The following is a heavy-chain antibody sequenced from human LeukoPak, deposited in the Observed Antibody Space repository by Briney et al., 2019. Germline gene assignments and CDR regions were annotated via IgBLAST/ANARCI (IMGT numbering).Heavy chain of an antibody. V-gene: IGHV1-2*06. CDR1: GYTFTGYY. CDR3: ARSASNPYGSGSYLFDY. Sequence: ASVKVSCKASGYTFTGYYMHWVRQAPGQGLEWMGRIKPNSGGTNYAQKFQGRVTMTRDTSISTAYMELSRLRSDDTAVYYCARSASNPYGSGSYLFDYWGQGTLVSVSS. CDR2: IKPNSGGT. D-gene: IGHD3-10*01. J-gene: IGHJ4*02.